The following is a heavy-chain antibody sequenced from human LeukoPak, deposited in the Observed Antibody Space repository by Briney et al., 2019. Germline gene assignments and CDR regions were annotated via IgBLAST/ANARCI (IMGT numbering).Heavy chain of an antibody. D-gene: IGHD6-13*01. CDR3: AKDGRVEQQLYYFDY. CDR1: GFTFNYAW. V-gene: IGHV3-15*04. CDR2: TVSEIDGGTT. Sequence: GGSLRLSCAASGFTFNYAWMSWVRQVPGKGLEWVGQTVSEIDGGTTDYAAPVKGRFTISRDDSKSTLYLQMNRLRAEDTAIYYCAKDGRVEQQLYYFDYWGQGTLVTVSS. J-gene: IGHJ4*02.